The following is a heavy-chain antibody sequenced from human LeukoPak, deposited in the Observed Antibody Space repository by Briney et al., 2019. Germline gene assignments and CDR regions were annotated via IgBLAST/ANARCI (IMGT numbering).Heavy chain of an antibody. CDR1: GFTFSSYA. CDR3: ARDGYCSGGSCGYFDY. D-gene: IGHD2-15*01. V-gene: IGHV3-30*04. Sequence: GGSLRLSCAASGFTFSSYAMHWVRQAPGKGLEWVAVISYDGSNKYYADSVKGRFTISRGNSKNTLYLQMNSLRAEDTAVYYCARDGYCSGGSCGYFDYWGQGTLVTVSS. J-gene: IGHJ4*02. CDR2: ISYDGSNK.